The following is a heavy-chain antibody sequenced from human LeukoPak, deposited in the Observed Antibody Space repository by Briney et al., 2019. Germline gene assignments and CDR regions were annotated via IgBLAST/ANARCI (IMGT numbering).Heavy chain of an antibody. D-gene: IGHD3-10*01. CDR3: ARDGMVRGVMTAPPAYYYYYYGMDV. Sequence: GGSLRLSCAASGLTFSGYDMHWVRQAPGKGPEWVAVMSYGGQNERYADSVKGRFTISRDNAKNTLYLQMNSLRAEDTAVYYCARDGMVRGVMTAPPAYYYYYYGMDVWGQGTTVTVSS. CDR1: GLTFSGYD. CDR2: MSYGGQNE. J-gene: IGHJ6*02. V-gene: IGHV3-30*03.